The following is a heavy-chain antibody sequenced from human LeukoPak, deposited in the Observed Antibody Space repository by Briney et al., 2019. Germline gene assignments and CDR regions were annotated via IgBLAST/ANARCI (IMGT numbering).Heavy chain of an antibody. CDR2: ISSEGRDK. CDR3: ARDAQIAAAAYSFDY. D-gene: IGHD6-13*01. Sequence: GGSLRLSRAGSGFTYSRYLMHWLRPAPGKGLAWVTVISSEGRDKKLAASVKGRFPIPRDSFKQQLSLPMKQHGTDDPAVYYCARDAQIAAAAYSFDYWGEGTLVTVSS. J-gene: IGHJ4*02. CDR1: GFTYSRYL. V-gene: IGHV3-30*04.